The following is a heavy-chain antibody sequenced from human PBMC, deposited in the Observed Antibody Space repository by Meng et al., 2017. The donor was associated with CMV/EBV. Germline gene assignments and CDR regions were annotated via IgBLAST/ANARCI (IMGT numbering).Heavy chain of an antibody. V-gene: IGHV3-7*01. CDR1: GFTFSGLTFSGSW. Sequence: GESLKISCAASGFTFSGLTFSGSWMSWVRQTPGKGLEWVADISGDGGHVLYVDSLKGRFTISRDNAQNSVYLQMNSLRAEDTAVYYCAKDLGDIVVVPAAQPLGGMDVWGQGTTVTVSS. J-gene: IGHJ6*02. D-gene: IGHD2-2*01. CDR3: AKDLGDIVVVPAAQPLGGMDV. CDR2: ISGDGGHV.